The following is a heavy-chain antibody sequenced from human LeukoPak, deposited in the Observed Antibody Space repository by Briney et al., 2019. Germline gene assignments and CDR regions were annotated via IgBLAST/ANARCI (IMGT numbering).Heavy chain of an antibody. D-gene: IGHD6-13*01. CDR3: ARAAAGTSDSDAFDV. V-gene: IGHV4-4*02. Sequence: SETLSLTCVVSGGSISGSKWWSWVRQPPGKGLEWIGEIYHSGSTNLNPSLVSRVTISVDKSKNQLSLKLTSVTAADTAVYYCARAAAGTSDSDAFDVWGQGTMVTVSS. CDR2: IYHSGST. J-gene: IGHJ3*01. CDR1: GGSISGSKW.